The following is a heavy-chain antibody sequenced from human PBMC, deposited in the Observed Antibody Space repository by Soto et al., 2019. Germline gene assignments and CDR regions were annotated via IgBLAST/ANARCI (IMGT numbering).Heavy chain of an antibody. Sequence: GGSLRLSCAASGFTFDDYAMHWVRQAPGKGLEWVSGISWNSGSIGYADSVKGRFTISRDNAKNSLYLQMNSLRAEDTALYYCAKAQAPYSSVISYFDYWGQGTLVTVSS. D-gene: IGHD6-25*01. CDR3: AKAQAPYSSVISYFDY. J-gene: IGHJ4*02. V-gene: IGHV3-9*01. CDR1: GFTFDDYA. CDR2: ISWNSGSI.